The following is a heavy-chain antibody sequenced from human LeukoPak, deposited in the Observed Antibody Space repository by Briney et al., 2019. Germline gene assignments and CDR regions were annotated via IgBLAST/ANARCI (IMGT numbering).Heavy chain of an antibody. CDR2: ISSSSSYI. V-gene: IGHV3-21*04. CDR1: GFTFSSYS. D-gene: IGHD6-13*01. Sequence: PGGSLRLSCAASGFTFSSYSMNWVRQAPGKGLEWVSSISSSSSYIYYADSVKGRFTISRDNAKNSLYLQMNSLRAEDTAMYYCARGLGYSSSWYVDYWGQGTLVTVSS. J-gene: IGHJ4*02. CDR3: ARGLGYSSSWYVDY.